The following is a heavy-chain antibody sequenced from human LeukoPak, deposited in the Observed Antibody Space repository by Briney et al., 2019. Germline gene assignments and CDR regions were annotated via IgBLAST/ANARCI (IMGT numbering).Heavy chain of an antibody. CDR1: GFSFSSYS. V-gene: IGHV3-21*01. CDR3: AGSSYYYYMDV. J-gene: IGHJ6*03. Sequence: GGSLRLSCAASGFSFSSYSMNWVRQAPGKGLEWVSSISFSGTYIYYADSLKGRITISRDNARRSLFLQMNSLRAEDTAVYYCAGSSYYYYMDVWGKGTTVTVSS. CDR2: ISFSGTYI.